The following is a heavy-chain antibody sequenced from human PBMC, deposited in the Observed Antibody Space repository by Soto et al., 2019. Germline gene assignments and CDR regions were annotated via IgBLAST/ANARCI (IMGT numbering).Heavy chain of an antibody. J-gene: IGHJ4*02. CDR2: ISGSGSST. CDR3: AKRRCPALYDFWSGYDY. CDR1: GFTFSGYA. V-gene: IGHV3-23*01. Sequence: EVQLLESGGGLVQPGGSLRLSCAGSGFTFSGYAMTWVRQAPGKGLEWVSVISGSGSSTYYADSVKGRFTISRDNSKSTLYLQMNSLRAEDTAVYYCAKRRCPALYDFWSGYDYWGQGTLVTVSS. D-gene: IGHD3-3*01.